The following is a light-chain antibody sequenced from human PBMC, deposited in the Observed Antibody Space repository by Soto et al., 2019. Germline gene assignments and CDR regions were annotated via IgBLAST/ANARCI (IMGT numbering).Light chain of an antibody. Sequence: EIVLTQSPATLSSSPGERATLSCRASQTVNSRLAWYQHKPGQAPRLLIYHTSNRATGIPARFSGSGSGTDFTLTISSLAPEDFAVYYCHQRQSWPRTVGQGTKVDSK. CDR2: HTS. CDR3: HQRQSWPRT. J-gene: IGKJ1*01. CDR1: QTVNSR. V-gene: IGKV3-11*01.